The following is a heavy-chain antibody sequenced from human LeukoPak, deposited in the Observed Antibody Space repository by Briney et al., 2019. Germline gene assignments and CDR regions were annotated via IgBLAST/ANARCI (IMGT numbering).Heavy chain of an antibody. Sequence: PGGSLRLSCAASGFTFSSYWMSWVRQAPGKGLEWVANIKQDGSEKYYVDSVKGRFTISRDNAKNSLYLQMNSLRAEDTAVYYCASLRATTVTTTSTYYYYGMDVWGQGTTVTVSS. CDR3: ASLRATTVTTTSTYYYYGMDV. CDR2: IKQDGSEK. J-gene: IGHJ6*02. CDR1: GFTFSSYW. V-gene: IGHV3-7*01. D-gene: IGHD4-4*01.